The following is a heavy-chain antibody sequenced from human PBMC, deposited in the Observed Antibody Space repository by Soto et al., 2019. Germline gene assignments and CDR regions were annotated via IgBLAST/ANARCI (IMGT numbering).Heavy chain of an antibody. Sequence: QVQLVQPGAEVKKPGSSVKVSCKASGGTFSSYAISWVRQAPGQGLEWMGGIIPIFGTANYAQKFQGRVTMTRNTSISTAYMELSSLRSEDTAVYYCARATKYCSGGSCYSDWYFDLWGRGTLVTVSS. D-gene: IGHD2-15*01. CDR1: GGTFSSYA. CDR3: ARATKYCSGGSCYSDWYFDL. CDR2: IIPIFGTA. V-gene: IGHV1-69*06. J-gene: IGHJ2*01.